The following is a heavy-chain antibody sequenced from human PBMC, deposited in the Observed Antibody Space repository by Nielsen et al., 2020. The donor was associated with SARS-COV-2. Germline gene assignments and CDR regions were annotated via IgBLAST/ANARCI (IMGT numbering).Heavy chain of an antibody. J-gene: IGHJ6*02. CDR3: ARGRSGGFRTGGFGMDV. V-gene: IGHV3-30-3*01. D-gene: IGHD4-23*01. CDR2: MSYDGNIQ. CDR1: GFSFSTYA. Sequence: GGSLRLSCAASGFSFSTYAMRWVRQAPGKGLEWVAVMSYDGNIQYYADSVKGRFTISRDNSKDTLYLQMNNLKGEDTALYYCARGRSGGFRTGGFGMDVWGQGTTVTVSS.